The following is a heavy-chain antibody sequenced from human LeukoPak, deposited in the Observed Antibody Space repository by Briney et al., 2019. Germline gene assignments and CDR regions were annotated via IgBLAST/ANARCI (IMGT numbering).Heavy chain of an antibody. CDR2: IKSKTDGGTT. CDR3: TTDPFGVAVAATGPVDY. J-gene: IGHJ4*02. CDR1: AFNFDDYG. Sequence: RPGGSLRLSCAASAFNFDDYGMSWVRQVPGKGLEWVGRIKSKTDGGTTDYAAPVKGRFTISRDDSKNTLYLQMNSLKTEDTAVYYCTTDPFGVAVAATGPVDYWGQGTLVTVSS. D-gene: IGHD6-19*01. V-gene: IGHV3-15*01.